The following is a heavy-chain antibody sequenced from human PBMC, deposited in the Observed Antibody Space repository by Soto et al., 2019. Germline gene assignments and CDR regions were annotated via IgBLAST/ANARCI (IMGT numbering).Heavy chain of an antibody. V-gene: IGHV1-69*01. Sequence: QVQLVQSGAEVKKPGSSVKVSCKASGGTFSSYAISWVRQAPGQGLEWMGGIIPIFGTAPYAQKFQGRVTITADESTSTAYMELSSLRSEDTAVYYCARDIVDTAMADPAHPYYYYYGMDVWGQGATVTVSS. CDR1: GGTFSSYA. J-gene: IGHJ6*02. CDR2: IIPIFGTA. D-gene: IGHD5-18*01. CDR3: ARDIVDTAMADPAHPYYYYYGMDV.